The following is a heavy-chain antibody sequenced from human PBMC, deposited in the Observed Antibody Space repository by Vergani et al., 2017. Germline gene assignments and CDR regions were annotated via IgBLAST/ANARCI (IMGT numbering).Heavy chain of an antibody. CDR3: ARSNGFGSGYSKRVFDY. V-gene: IGHV3-33*01. D-gene: IGHD3-3*01. J-gene: IGHJ4*02. Sequence: QVQLVESGGGVVQPGRSLRLSCAASGFTFSSYGMHWVRQAPGKGLEWVAVIWYDGSNKYYADSVKGRFTISRDNSKNTLYLQMNSLRAEDTAVYYCARSNGFGSGYSKRVFDYGGKGTRVTVSS. CDR1: GFTFSSYG. CDR2: IWYDGSNK.